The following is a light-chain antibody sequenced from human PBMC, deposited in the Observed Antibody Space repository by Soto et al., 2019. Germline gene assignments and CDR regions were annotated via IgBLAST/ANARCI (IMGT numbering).Light chain of an antibody. CDR2: GGS. V-gene: IGLV2-23*01. J-gene: IGLJ1*01. Sequence: QSVLAQPASVSGPPGQSIAISCAGTSNDVGSYNLVSWYQHHPGKAPKLMIYGGSKRPSGVSDCFSGSKSGNTASLTISGLQAEDEADYYCCSFAGNSNYVFGTGTKVTVL. CDR1: SNDVGSYNL. CDR3: CSFAGNSNYV.